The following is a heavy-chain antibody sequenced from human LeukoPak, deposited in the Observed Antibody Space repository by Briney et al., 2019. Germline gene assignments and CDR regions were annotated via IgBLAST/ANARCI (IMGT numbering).Heavy chain of an antibody. Sequence: GGSLRLSCSASGITFSSYVMHWVRLAPGKGLEWVSSIGGNGVNTYYADSVKGRFTISRDNAKNTLYLQMNSLRVEDTAVYYCAKSLYGGSGHYPYYFDYWGPGTLVTVSS. CDR2: IGGNGVNT. CDR1: GITFSSYV. V-gene: IGHV3-23*01. D-gene: IGHD3-22*01. CDR3: AKSLYGGSGHYPYYFDY. J-gene: IGHJ4*02.